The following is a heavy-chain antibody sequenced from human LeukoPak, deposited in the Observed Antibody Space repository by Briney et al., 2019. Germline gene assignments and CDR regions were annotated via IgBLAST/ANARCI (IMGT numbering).Heavy chain of an antibody. Sequence: ASVKVSCKASGYTFTSYGISWVRQAPGQGLEWMGWISAYNGNTNYAQKLHGRVTMTTDTSTSTAYIELRSLRSDDTAVYYCARLGSLSEDYYYYMDVWGKGTAVTVSS. V-gene: IGHV1-18*01. CDR1: GYTFTSYG. CDR2: ISAYNGNT. CDR3: ARLGSLSEDYYYYMDV. D-gene: IGHD3-16*01. J-gene: IGHJ6*03.